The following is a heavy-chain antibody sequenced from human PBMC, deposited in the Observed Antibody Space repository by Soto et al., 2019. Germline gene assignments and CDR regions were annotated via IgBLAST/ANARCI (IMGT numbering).Heavy chain of an antibody. CDR3: VRVVATPGYTDN. Sequence: SGKVXCKASGYTFXSYAITWVLQAHGQGLEWMGGIFPTDETSTYAQKFQGRVTITADKFTNTVYMELRSLRSDETAVYYCVRVVATPGYTDNWGQGTMVTVSS. D-gene: IGHD5-12*01. V-gene: IGHV1-69*06. CDR1: GYTFXSYA. J-gene: IGHJ4*02. CDR2: IFPTDETS.